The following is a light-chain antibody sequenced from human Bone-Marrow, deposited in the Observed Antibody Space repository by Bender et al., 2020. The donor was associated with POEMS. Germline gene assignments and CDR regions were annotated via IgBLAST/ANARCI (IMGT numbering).Light chain of an antibody. J-gene: IGLJ1*01. CDR2: GTN. Sequence: QSMLTQPPSVSGAPGQRVTISCTGSDSNIGTGHDVHWYQQPRGAAPRLLIYGTNTRPSEVPDRFSGSKSGSSAYLDITGLQPDDEATYYCQSYDDTLSGLLFGPGTELSVL. CDR3: QSYDDTLSGLL. V-gene: IGLV1-40*01. CDR1: DSNIGTGHD.